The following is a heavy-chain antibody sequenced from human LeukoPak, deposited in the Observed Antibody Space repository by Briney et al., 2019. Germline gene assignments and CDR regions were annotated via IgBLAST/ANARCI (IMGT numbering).Heavy chain of an antibody. D-gene: IGHD4-17*01. CDR2: MNPNSGNS. CDR1: GYSFITYD. CDR3: ARGAGGPDSGNWFDP. V-gene: IGHV1-8*01. Sequence: VASVTVSFTASGYSFITYDINWVRQAPGQGQEGVGWMNPNSGNSGYARKFQRRTTITSDTSMTTAYMALASLRSEDTAIYYCARGAGGPDSGNWFDPWGQGTLVTVFS. J-gene: IGHJ5*02.